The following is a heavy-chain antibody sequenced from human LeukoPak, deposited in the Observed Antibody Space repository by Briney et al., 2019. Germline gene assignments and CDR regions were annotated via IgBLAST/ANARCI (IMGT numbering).Heavy chain of an antibody. D-gene: IGHD3-10*01. CDR3: ARDFGSAYYYYYMDV. J-gene: IGHJ6*03. V-gene: IGHV1-2*02. CDR2: INPNSGGT. Sequence: GASVKVSCKASGYTFTGYYMHWVRQAPGQGLEWMGWINPNSGGTNYAQKFQGRVTMTRDTSISTAYMELSRLRSDDTAVYYCARDFGSAYYYYYMDVWGKGTTVTVSS. CDR1: GYTFTGYY.